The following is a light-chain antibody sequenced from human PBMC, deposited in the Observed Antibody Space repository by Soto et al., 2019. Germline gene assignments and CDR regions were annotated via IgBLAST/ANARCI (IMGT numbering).Light chain of an antibody. CDR2: LNSDGSH. V-gene: IGLV4-69*01. Sequence: QLVLTQSPSASASLGASVKLTCTLSSGHNTYAIAWHQQQPEKGPRYLMKLNSDGSHSKGDGTPDRFSGSSSGAERYLTISSLQSEDEADYYCQTWGTGSWVFGGGTQLTVL. CDR1: SGHNTYA. CDR3: QTWGTGSWV. J-gene: IGLJ3*02.